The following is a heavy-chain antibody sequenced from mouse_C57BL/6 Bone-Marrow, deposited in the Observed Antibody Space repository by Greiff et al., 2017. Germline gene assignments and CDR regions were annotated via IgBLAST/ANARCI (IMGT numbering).Heavy chain of an antibody. D-gene: IGHD4-1*01. CDR2: SRNKANDYTT. V-gene: IGHV7-1*01. CDR3: ARDGTDYYAMDY. Sequence: EVNVVESGGGLVQSGRSLRLSCATSGFTFRDFYMEWVRQAPGKGLEWIAASRNKANDYTTEYSASVKGRFIVSRDTSQSILYLQMHALRAEDTAIYYCARDGTDYYAMDYWGQGTSVTVSS. J-gene: IGHJ4*01. CDR1: GFTFRDFY.